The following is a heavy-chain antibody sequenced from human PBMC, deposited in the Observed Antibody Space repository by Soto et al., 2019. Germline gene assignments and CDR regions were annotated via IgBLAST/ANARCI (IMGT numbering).Heavy chain of an antibody. D-gene: IGHD3-22*01. Sequence: SETLSLTCAVYGGSFSGYYWSWIRQPPGKGLEWIGEINHSGSTNYNPSLKSRVTISVDTSENQFSLKLSSVTAADTAVYYCARVGSGYSTAWGQGTLVTVSS. CDR3: ARVGSGYSTA. CDR2: INHSGST. CDR1: GGSFSGYY. V-gene: IGHV4-34*01. J-gene: IGHJ5*02.